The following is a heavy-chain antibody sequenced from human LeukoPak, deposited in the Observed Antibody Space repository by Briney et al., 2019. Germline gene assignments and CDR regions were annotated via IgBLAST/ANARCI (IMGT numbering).Heavy chain of an antibody. D-gene: IGHD4-17*01. CDR1: GFTFSSYS. Sequence: PGGSLRLSCAASGFTFSSYSMTWVRQAPVKVLEWVSGISWNSGSIGYADSVKGRFTISRDNAKNSLYLQMNSLRAEDTALYYCAKSGLPYSDYVRFFDYWGQGTLVTVSS. V-gene: IGHV3-9*01. J-gene: IGHJ4*02. CDR3: AKSGLPYSDYVRFFDY. CDR2: ISWNSGSI.